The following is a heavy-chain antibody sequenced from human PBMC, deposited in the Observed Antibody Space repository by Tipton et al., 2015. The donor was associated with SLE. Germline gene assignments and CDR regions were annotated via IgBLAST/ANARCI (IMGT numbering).Heavy chain of an antibody. Sequence: TLSLTCTVSGASISSSSYYWVWFRQPPGKGLEWTGSVYYSGSTSYNPSLESRLSISVDTSENRLSLQVRSVTAADTAVYYCATEGDSSGNYYYYGIHDWGQGATVTVSS. V-gene: IGHV4-39*07. CDR1: GASISSSSYY. D-gene: IGHD6-25*01. J-gene: IGHJ6*02. CDR3: ATEGDSSGNYYYYGIHD. CDR2: VYYSGST.